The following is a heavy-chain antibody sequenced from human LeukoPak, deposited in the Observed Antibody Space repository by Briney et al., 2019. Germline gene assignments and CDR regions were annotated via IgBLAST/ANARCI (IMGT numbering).Heavy chain of an antibody. Sequence: PSETLSLTCTVYGGSFSGYYWSWIRQPPGKGLEWIGEINDSGSTNYNPSLKSRVTISVDTSKNQFSLKLSSVTAAVTAVYYCAREYYDILTGYGIHWYFDLWGRGTLVTVSS. CDR3: AREYYDILTGYGIHWYFDL. J-gene: IGHJ2*01. CDR1: GGSFSGYY. CDR2: INDSGST. V-gene: IGHV4-34*01. D-gene: IGHD3-9*01.